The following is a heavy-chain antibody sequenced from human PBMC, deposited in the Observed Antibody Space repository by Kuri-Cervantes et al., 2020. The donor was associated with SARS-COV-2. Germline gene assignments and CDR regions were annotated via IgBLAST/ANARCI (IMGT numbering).Heavy chain of an antibody. CDR1: GGSISSGDYY. Sequence: SETLSLTCTVSGGSISSGDYYWSWIRQPPGKGLEWIGYIHYSGSTYYNPSLKSRVIMSVDTSKNQFSLKLSSVTAADTTVYYCAREDNWNPPRWGQGTLVTVSS. V-gene: IGHV4-30-4*01. J-gene: IGHJ4*02. CDR3: AREDNWNPPR. D-gene: IGHD1-20*01. CDR2: IHYSGST.